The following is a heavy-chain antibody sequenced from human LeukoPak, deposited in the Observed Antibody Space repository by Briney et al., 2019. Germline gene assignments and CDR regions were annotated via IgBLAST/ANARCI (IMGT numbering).Heavy chain of an antibody. J-gene: IGHJ5*01. V-gene: IGHV4-39*01. Sequence: GSLRLSCAASGFTFSSFAMNWVRQSPGKGLEWIGSGYYGRTTYYNPSLDGRVTVSLDTSANQFSLQLNSVTAADTAVYYCVRHDGRGGATMGAFDSWGQGSLVTVSS. D-gene: IGHD5-12*01. CDR1: GFTFSSFA. CDR2: GYYGRTT. CDR3: VRHDGRGGATMGAFDS.